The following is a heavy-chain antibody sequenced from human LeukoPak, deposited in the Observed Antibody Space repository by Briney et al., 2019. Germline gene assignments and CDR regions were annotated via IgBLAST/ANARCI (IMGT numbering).Heavy chain of an antibody. CDR1: GFTFASFG. CDR2: IWYDGSNK. Sequence: GGSLRLSCAASGFTFASFGMHWVRQAPGKGLEWVAVIWYDGSNKYYADSVKGRFTISRDNSKNTLYLQMNSLRAEDTAVYYCARGSGSFSGGFDYWGQGTLVTVSS. J-gene: IGHJ4*02. V-gene: IGHV3-33*01. D-gene: IGHD1-26*01. CDR3: ARGSGSFSGGFDY.